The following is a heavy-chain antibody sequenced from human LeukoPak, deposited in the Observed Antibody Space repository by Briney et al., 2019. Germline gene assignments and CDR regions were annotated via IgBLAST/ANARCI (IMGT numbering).Heavy chain of an antibody. V-gene: IGHV4-61*01. D-gene: IGHD6-13*01. CDR2: IYYSGST. CDR3: ARGYSSIRGWFDP. J-gene: IGHJ5*02. CDR1: GGSVSSGSYY. Sequence: SETLSLTCTVSGGSVSSGSYYWSWVRQPPGQGLEWIGYIYYSGSTNYNPSLKSRVTISIDTSKNQFSLKLSSVTAADTAVYYCARGYSSIRGWFDPWGQGTPVTVSS.